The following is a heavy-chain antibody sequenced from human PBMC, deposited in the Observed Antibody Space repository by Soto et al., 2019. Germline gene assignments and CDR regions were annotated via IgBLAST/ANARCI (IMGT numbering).Heavy chain of an antibody. V-gene: IGHV4-4*02. CDR1: GDSITNGHW. D-gene: IGHD1-26*01. J-gene: IGHJ6*02. CDR3: ARLKTGSGSPYYYAMDV. Sequence: SETLSLTCSVSGDSITNGHWWTWVRQPPGKGLEWIGEVYHSGTTNLNPSLKSRVTMSVDKSKNHFSLNLNSVTAADTAVYFCARLKTGSGSPYYYAMDVWGQGTPVTVSS. CDR2: VYHSGTT.